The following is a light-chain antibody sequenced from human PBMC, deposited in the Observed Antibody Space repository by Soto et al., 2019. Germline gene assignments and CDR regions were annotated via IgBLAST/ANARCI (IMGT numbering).Light chain of an antibody. CDR3: SSYTSSATLT. CDR2: EVA. V-gene: IGLV2-14*01. CDR1: SSDVGGYDY. Sequence: QSVLTQPASVSGSLGQSITISCSGTSSDVGGYDYVSWYQQYPGKAPKLIIYEVANRPSGLSYRFSGSKSGNTASLTISGLQAEDEADYYCSSYTSSATLTFGGGTKVTVL. J-gene: IGLJ2*01.